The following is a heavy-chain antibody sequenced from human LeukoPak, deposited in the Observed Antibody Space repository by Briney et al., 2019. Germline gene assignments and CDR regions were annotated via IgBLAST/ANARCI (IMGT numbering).Heavy chain of an antibody. J-gene: IGHJ5*02. CDR1: GGSFSNYY. CDR3: SRGSDESKTGDT. Sequence: ASETLSLTCALYGGSFSNYYWSWIRQPPGKGLEWIGEIHPYGFTNFNPSLKSRVSISVDTSKNQFSLQLTSVTAADTAVYYCSRGSDESKTGDTWGQGSLVTVSS. CDR2: IHPYGFT. D-gene: IGHD3-9*01. V-gene: IGHV4-34*01.